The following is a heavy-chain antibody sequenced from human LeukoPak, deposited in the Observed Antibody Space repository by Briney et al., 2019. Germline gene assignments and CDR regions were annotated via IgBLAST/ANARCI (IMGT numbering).Heavy chain of an antibody. CDR3: ARSAAIPYYYGMDV. CDR1: GGSSSSGSYD. D-gene: IGHD2-2*01. Sequence: PSETLSLNCTGSGGSSSSGSYDWRWIRQPAGKGLEWIGRIYTSGSTNYNPSLKSRVTISVDTSKNQFSLKLSSVTAADTAVYYCARSAAIPYYYGMDVWGQGTSVTVSS. CDR2: IYTSGST. V-gene: IGHV4-61*02. J-gene: IGHJ6*02.